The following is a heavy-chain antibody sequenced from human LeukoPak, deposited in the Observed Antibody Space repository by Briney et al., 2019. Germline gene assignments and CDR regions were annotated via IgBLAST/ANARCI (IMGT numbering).Heavy chain of an antibody. V-gene: IGHV1-2*02. Sequence: ASVKVSCKASGYTFTGYYMHWVRQAPGQGLEWMGWINPNSGCTNYAQKFQGRVTMTRYTSISTAYMEMSRLRSDDTAVYYCARVGFEYGDTRCFAPWGQGTLVTASS. CDR2: INPNSGCT. D-gene: IGHD4-17*01. CDR1: GYTFTGYY. J-gene: IGHJ5*02. CDR3: ARVGFEYGDTRCFAP.